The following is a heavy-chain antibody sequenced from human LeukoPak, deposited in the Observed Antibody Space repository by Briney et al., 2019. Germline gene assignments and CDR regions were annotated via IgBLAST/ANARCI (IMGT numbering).Heavy chain of an antibody. Sequence: PSETLSLTCTVSGGSISSSTYFWGWIRQPPGKGLEWIGCIFNSGTTYYNPSLKSRVTISVDTSKTQFSLKLNSVTAADTAVYYCARHGSYYFWFDPWGQGTLVTVSS. D-gene: IGHD1-26*01. CDR2: IFNSGTT. CDR1: GGSISSSTYF. CDR3: ARHGSYYFWFDP. J-gene: IGHJ5*02. V-gene: IGHV4-39*01.